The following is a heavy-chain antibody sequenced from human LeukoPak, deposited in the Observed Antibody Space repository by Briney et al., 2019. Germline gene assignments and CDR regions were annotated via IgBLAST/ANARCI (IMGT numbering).Heavy chain of an antibody. V-gene: IGHV6-1*01. CDR2: TYYRSTWYN. Sequence: SQTLSLTCAISGDSVLSNSVTWNWIRQSPSRGLEWLGRTYYRSTWYNDYAVSVRGRITVNPDTSKNQFSLHLNSVTPEDTAVYYCARRLTQYDCFDPWGQGILVTVSS. CDR3: ARRLTQYDCFDP. D-gene: IGHD2-2*01. J-gene: IGHJ5*02. CDR1: GDSVLSNSVT.